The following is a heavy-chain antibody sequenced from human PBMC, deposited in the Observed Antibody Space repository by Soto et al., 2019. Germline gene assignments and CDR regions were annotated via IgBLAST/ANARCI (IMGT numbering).Heavy chain of an antibody. J-gene: IGHJ6*02. Sequence: LRLSCAASGSTFDTYWMNWVRQAPGKGPEWLSGINSDGTISSYADSVKGRFTISRDSARNTLSLQMNSLRADDTAVYYCARLSGDHSAFFSYGMDAWGQGTTVTVSS. CDR2: INSDGTIS. CDR3: ARLSGDHSAFFSYGMDA. D-gene: IGHD2-21*01. CDR1: GSTFDTYW. V-gene: IGHV3-74*01.